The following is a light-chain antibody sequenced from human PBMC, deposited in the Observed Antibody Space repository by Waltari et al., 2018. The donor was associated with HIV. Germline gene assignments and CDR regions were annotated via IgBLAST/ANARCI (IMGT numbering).Light chain of an antibody. CDR3: QQYYTIGPT. J-gene: IGKJ4*01. V-gene: IGKV4-1*01. CDR2: WAS. CDR1: RSILYSSNNKNY. Sequence: DIVMTQSPNSLAVSLGERATINCRSSRSILYSSNNKNYLAWYQQKPGKSPKVLIYWASTRASGVPYRFSGSGSGTNFSLTISSLQSDDVALYYCQQYYTIGPTFGGGTKVE.